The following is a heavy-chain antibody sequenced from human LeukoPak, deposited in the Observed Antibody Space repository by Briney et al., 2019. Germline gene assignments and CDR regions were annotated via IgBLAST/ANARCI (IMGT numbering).Heavy chain of an antibody. CDR3: ARGGAAYYDILTGYFIRGSFQNYFDY. V-gene: IGHV1-18*01. CDR2: ISAYNGNT. J-gene: IGHJ4*02. Sequence: GESLKISCKGSGYSFTSYGISWVRQAPGQGLEWMGWISAYNGNTNYAQKLQGRVTMTTDTSTSTAYMELRSLRSDDTAVYYCARGGAAYYDILTGYFIRGSFQNYFDYWGQGTLVTVSS. D-gene: IGHD3-9*01. CDR1: GYSFTSYG.